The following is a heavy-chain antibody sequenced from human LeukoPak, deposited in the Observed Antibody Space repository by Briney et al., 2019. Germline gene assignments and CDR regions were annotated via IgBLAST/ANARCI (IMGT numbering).Heavy chain of an antibody. Sequence: PGGSLRLSCAASGFTSSDYYMSWIRQAPGKGLEWVSYISSSSSYTNYAESVKCRFTISRDNAMNSLYLQMNSLRAEDTAVYYCARDVRYYGSGSYYNWFDPWGQGTLVTVSS. J-gene: IGHJ5*02. D-gene: IGHD3-10*01. CDR2: ISSSSSYT. V-gene: IGHV3-11*06. CDR1: GFTSSDYY. CDR3: ARDVRYYGSGSYYNWFDP.